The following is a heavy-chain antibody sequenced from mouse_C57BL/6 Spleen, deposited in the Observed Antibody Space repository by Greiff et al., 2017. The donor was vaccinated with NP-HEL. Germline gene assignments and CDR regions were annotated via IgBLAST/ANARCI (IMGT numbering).Heavy chain of an antibody. CDR1: GYTLTSYW. J-gene: IGHJ3*01. CDR2: IYPSDSET. D-gene: IGHD1-1*01. Sequence: VQLQQPGAELVRPGSSVKLSCKASGYTLTSYWMDWVKQRPGQGLEWIGNIYPSDSETHYNQKFKDKATLTVDKSSSTAYMQLSSLTSEDSAVYYCARFGYGSSYWFAYWGQGTLVTVSA. V-gene: IGHV1-61*01. CDR3: ARFGYGSSYWFAY.